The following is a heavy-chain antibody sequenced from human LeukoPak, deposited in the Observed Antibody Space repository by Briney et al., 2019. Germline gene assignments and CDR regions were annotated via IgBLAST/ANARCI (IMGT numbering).Heavy chain of an antibody. Sequence: GGSLRLSCAASGFTFSNYNMNWVRQAPGKGLEWVSSISSSSSYIYYADLVKGRFTISRDNTKNSLYLQMNSLRAEDTAVYYCARDSPYGTAGYWGQGTLVTVSS. CDR1: GFTFSNYN. V-gene: IGHV3-21*01. CDR2: ISSSSSYI. D-gene: IGHD2-8*02. J-gene: IGHJ4*02. CDR3: ARDSPYGTAGY.